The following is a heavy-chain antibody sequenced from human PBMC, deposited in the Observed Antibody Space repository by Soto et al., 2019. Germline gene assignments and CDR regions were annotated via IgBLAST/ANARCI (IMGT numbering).Heavy chain of an antibody. CDR1: GFTFSSYA. J-gene: IGHJ6*03. V-gene: IGHV3-64*01. CDR3: ARNPLYCSSTSCYAYYYYYYMDV. CDR2: ISSNGGST. Sequence: GGSLRLSCAASGFTFSSYAMHWVRQAPGKGLEYVSAISSNGGSTYYANSVKGRFTISRDNSKNTLYLQMGSLRAEDMAVYYCARNPLYCSSTSCYAYYYYYYMDVWGKGTTATVSS. D-gene: IGHD2-2*01.